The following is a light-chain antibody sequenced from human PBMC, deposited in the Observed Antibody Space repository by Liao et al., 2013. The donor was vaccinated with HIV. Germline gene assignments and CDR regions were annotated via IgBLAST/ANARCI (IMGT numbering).Light chain of an antibody. CDR2: QDN. V-gene: IGLV3-1*01. CDR3: QVWDSSTSFV. CDR1: NLGEKS. Sequence: SYDLTQPPSVSVFSGQTASISCSGDNLGEKSASWYQQRPGQSPVLVIYQDNKRPSGIPERFSGSNYGNTATLTISGTQAMDEADYFCQVWDSSTSFVFGSGTKVTVL. J-gene: IGLJ1*01.